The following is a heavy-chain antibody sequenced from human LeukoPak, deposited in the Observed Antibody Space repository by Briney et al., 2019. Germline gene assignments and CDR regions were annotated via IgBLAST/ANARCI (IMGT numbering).Heavy chain of an antibody. V-gene: IGHV1-46*01. D-gene: IGHD5-24*01. CDR3: ARWLHIYYMDV. CDR1: GYTFTSYY. Sequence: ASVKVSCKASGYTFTSYYMHWVRQAPGQGLEWMGIINPSGGSTSYAQKFQGRVTMTRDTSTSTVYMELSSLRSEDTAMYYCARWLHIYYMDVWGKGTTVTVSS. J-gene: IGHJ6*03. CDR2: INPSGGST.